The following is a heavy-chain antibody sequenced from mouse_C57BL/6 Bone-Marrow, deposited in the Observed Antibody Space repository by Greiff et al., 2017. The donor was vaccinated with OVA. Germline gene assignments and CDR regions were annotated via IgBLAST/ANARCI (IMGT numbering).Heavy chain of an antibody. D-gene: IGHD1-1*01. CDR3: ARPGSSYDWYFDV. V-gene: IGHV1-54*01. Sequence: SGAELVRPGTSVKVSCKASGYAFTNYLIEWVKQRPGQGLEWIGVINPGSGGTNYNEKFKGKATLTADKSSSTAYMQLSSLTSEDAAVYFCARPGSSYDWYFDVWGTGTTVTVSS. CDR1: GYAFTNYL. CDR2: INPGSGGT. J-gene: IGHJ1*03.